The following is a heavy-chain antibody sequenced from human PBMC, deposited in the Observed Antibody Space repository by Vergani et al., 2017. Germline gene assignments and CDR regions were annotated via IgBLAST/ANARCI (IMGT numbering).Heavy chain of an antibody. CDR3: AKFSGYDYYFDY. V-gene: IGHV3-21*01. J-gene: IGHJ4*02. CDR2: ISSSSSYI. D-gene: IGHD5-12*01. Sequence: EVQLVESGGGVVQPGRSLRLSCAASGFTFSSYGMHWVRQAPGKGLEWVSSISSSSSYIYYADSVKGRFTISRDNSKNTLYLQMNSLRAEDTAVYYCAKFSGYDYYFDYWGQGTLVTVSS. CDR1: GFTFSSYG.